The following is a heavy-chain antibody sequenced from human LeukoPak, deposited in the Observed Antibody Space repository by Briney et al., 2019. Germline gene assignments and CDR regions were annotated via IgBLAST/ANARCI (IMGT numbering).Heavy chain of an antibody. D-gene: IGHD2-15*01. CDR1: GYTFSAYY. Sequence: ASVKVSCKASGYTFSAYYIHWVRQAPGQGLEWVGWINPYSGETNYAQTFQGRVTMTRDKSISTAYLQWSSLKASDTAMYYCTRGGQRGGSFEGNWFDPWGQGTLVTVSS. CDR2: INPYSGET. V-gene: IGHV1-2*02. J-gene: IGHJ5*02. CDR3: TRGGQRGGSFEGNWFDP.